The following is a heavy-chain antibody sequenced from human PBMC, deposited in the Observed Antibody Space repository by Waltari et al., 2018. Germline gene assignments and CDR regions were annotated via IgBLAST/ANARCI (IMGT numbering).Heavy chain of an antibody. V-gene: IGHV3-74*01. CDR3: ARGPVSGSGSYYVGDY. D-gene: IGHD1-26*01. CDR1: GLTFSSYW. CDR2: ISTAGSVA. J-gene: IGHJ4*02. Sequence: EVQLVESGGGLVQPGGSLRLACAASGLTFSSYWMHWVRQVPGKGLVCGSRISTAGSVANSANPVQGRFTSSRDNAKNILYLQMNSLRAEDTAVYYCARGPVSGSGSYYVGDYWGQGTLVTVSS.